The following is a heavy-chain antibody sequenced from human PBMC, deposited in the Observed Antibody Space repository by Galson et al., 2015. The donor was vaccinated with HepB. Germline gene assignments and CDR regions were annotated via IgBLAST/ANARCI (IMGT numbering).Heavy chain of an antibody. CDR2: INPSGGST. CDR3: ARDPYVWGSYRPGITYGMDV. CDR1: GYTFTSYY. Sequence: SVKVSCKASGYTFTSYYMHWVRQAPGQGLEWMGIINPSGGSTSYAQKFQGRVTMTRDTSTSTVYMELSSLRSEDTAVYYCARDPYVWGSYRPGITYGMDVWGQGTTVTVSS. J-gene: IGHJ6*02. V-gene: IGHV1-46*01. D-gene: IGHD3-16*02.